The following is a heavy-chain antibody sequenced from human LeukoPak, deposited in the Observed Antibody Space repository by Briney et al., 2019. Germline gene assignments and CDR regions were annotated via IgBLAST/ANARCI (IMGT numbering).Heavy chain of an antibody. CDR1: GYTFTSYY. CDR3: ARLSVLGAFDI. D-gene: IGHD7-27*01. Sequence: ASVKVSCKASGYTFTSYYMHWVRQAPGQGLEWMGIINPRGGSTNYAQNFQGRVTMTRDTSTCTVYMELSSLRPDDTAVYYCARLSVLGAFDIWGLGTMVTVSS. V-gene: IGHV1-46*01. CDR2: INPRGGST. J-gene: IGHJ3*02.